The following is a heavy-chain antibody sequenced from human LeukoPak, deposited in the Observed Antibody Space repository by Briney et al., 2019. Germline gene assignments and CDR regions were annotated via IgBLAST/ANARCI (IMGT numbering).Heavy chain of an antibody. CDR2: IYYSRST. CDR1: GGSNSRGRYY. Sequence: LQTLSLTCTVSGGSNSRGRYYWSWIRQHPGKGLEWIEYIYYSRSTHYTPSLTSRVTIPVETSKNQCSLKLSSVTVADTAVYYCARDGGQVIDYWGQGTLVTVSS. J-gene: IGHJ4*02. D-gene: IGHD4-23*01. V-gene: IGHV4-31*03. CDR3: ARDGGQVIDY.